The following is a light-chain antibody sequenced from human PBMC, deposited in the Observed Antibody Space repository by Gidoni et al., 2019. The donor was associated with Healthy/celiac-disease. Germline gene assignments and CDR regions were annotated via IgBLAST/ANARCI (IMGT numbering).Light chain of an antibody. CDR2: GAS. J-gene: IGKJ4*01. CDR1: QSVSSN. CDR3: QQYNNWPLT. Sequence: EIVMTQSPATRSVSPGERATLSCRASQSVSSNLAWYQQKPGQPPRLLIDGASTRAPGIPARFSGSGSGTEFTLTISSLQSEDFAVYYCQQYNNWPLTFGGGTKVEIK. V-gene: IGKV3-15*01.